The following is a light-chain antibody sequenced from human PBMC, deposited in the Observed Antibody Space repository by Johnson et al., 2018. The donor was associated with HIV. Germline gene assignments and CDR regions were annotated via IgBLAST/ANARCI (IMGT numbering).Light chain of an antibody. CDR3: GTWDNSLSTGCC. V-gene: IGLV1-51*02. CDR2: ENN. Sequence: QSVLTQPPSVSAAPGQKVTISCSGSSSNIGNNYVSWYQQVPGTAPKLLIYENNKRPSGIPDRFSGSKSGPSATLGIAGLQTGDEADYYCGTWDNSLSTGCCVGTGPKSTVL. CDR1: SSNIGNNY. J-gene: IGLJ1*01.